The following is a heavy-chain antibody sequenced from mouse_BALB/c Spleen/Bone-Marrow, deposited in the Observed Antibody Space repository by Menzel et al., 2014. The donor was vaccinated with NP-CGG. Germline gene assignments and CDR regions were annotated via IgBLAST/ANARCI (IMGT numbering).Heavy chain of an antibody. CDR1: GFTFTDYY. J-gene: IGHJ4*01. CDR3: ARSLYPRAMDY. Sequence: DVMLVESGGGLVQPGGSLGLSCATSGFTFTDYYMSWVRQPPGKALGWLGFIRNKANGYTTEYGASVKGRFTISRDNSQSILYLQMNTLRAEDSATYYCARSLYPRAMDYWGQGTSVTVSS. V-gene: IGHV7-3*02. CDR2: IRNKANGYTT. D-gene: IGHD2-1*01.